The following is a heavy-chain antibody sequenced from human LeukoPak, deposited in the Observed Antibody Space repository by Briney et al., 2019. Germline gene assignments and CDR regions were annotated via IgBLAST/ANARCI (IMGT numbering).Heavy chain of an antibody. CDR3: ARVRGRLSWFDP. D-gene: IGHD2-15*01. CDR2: IYHSGRT. Sequence: SETLSLTCTVSGYSISSGYYWGWIRQPPGKGLEWIGSIYHSGRTFYNPSLKSRVTISVDTSKNQFSLKLTSVTAADTAVYYCARVRGRLSWFDPWGQGTLVTVSS. J-gene: IGHJ5*02. CDR1: GYSISSGYY. V-gene: IGHV4-38-2*02.